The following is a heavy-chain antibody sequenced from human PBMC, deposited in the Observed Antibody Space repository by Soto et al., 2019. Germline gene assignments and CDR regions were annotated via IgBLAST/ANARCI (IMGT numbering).Heavy chain of an antibody. CDR1: GGAISGYY. V-gene: IGHV4-4*07. CDR3: ARGQRFSDWFDP. CDR2: IYSSGST. J-gene: IGHJ5*02. D-gene: IGHD3-3*01. Sequence: TLSLTCTVTGGAISGYYWTWIQQSDGEGLEWIGRIYSSGSTNYNPSLKSRVTISLDTSMNYFSLRLSSVTAADTAVYYCARGQRFSDWFDPWGQGTLVTVSS.